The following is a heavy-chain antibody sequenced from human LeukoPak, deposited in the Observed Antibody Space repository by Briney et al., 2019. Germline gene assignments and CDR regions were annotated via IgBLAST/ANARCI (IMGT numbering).Heavy chain of an antibody. CDR2: ISGSGGST. Sequence: PGGSLRLSCAASGFTFSSYAMSWVRQAPGKGLEWVSAISGSGGSTYYADSVEGRFTISRDNSKNTLYLQMNSLRAEDTAVYYCAKDSGRWLQYQIDYWGQGTLVTVSS. V-gene: IGHV3-23*01. CDR3: AKDSGRWLQYQIDY. CDR1: GFTFSSYA. D-gene: IGHD5-24*01. J-gene: IGHJ4*02.